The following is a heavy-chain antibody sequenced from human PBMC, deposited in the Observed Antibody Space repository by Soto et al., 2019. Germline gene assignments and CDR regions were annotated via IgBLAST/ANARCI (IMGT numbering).Heavy chain of an antibody. Sequence: QVQLQESGPGLVKSSETLSLTCTVSGGSISSYYWSWLRQSAGKGLEWIGRIYTSGSTNYNPFLKSRLTMSVDTSKNQFSLKLNSVTAADTAVYYCASNTYDILTDFDHLTAFDIWGQGTLVTVSS. D-gene: IGHD3-9*01. CDR2: IYTSGST. J-gene: IGHJ3*02. CDR3: ASNTYDILTDFDHLTAFDI. V-gene: IGHV4-4*07. CDR1: GGSISSYY.